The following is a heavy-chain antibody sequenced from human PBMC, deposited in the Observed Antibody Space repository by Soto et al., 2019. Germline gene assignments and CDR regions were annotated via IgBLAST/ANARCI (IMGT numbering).Heavy chain of an antibody. CDR1: GFTFSDYY. Sequence: GGSLRLSCAASGFTFSDYYMSWIRQAPGKGLEWVSYISSGGGTIYYADSVKGRFTISRDNAKSSLYLQMDSLRAEDTAVYYCAREYCSGGSCYQYFQHWGQGTLVTVSS. D-gene: IGHD2-15*01. CDR2: ISSGGGTI. J-gene: IGHJ1*01. V-gene: IGHV3-11*01. CDR3: AREYCSGGSCYQYFQH.